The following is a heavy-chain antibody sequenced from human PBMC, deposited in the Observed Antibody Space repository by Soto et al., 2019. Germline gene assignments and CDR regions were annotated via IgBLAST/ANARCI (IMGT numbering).Heavy chain of an antibody. CDR3: ARETGTTGGMDV. Sequence: QVQLVQSGAEEKKPGASVKVSCKASGYTFTSYAMHWVRQAPGQRLEWMGWINAGNGNTKYSQKFQGRVTITRDTSVSTAYMELSSLRSEDTAVYYCARETGTTGGMDVWGQGTTVTVSS. D-gene: IGHD1-7*01. CDR1: GYTFTSYA. V-gene: IGHV1-3*05. CDR2: INAGNGNT. J-gene: IGHJ6*02.